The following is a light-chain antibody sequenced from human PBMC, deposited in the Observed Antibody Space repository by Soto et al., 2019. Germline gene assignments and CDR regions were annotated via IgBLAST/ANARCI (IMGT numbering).Light chain of an antibody. CDR2: EVS. J-gene: IGLJ2*01. Sequence: QSALTQPPSASGSPGQSVTISCTGTSSDVGGYNYVSWYQQHPGKAPKLMISEVSKRPSGVPDRFSGSKSGNTASLTVSGLQAEDEADYYCSSFDGNNNLVFGGGTNLTVL. CDR1: SSDVGGYNY. V-gene: IGLV2-8*01. CDR3: SSFDGNNNLV.